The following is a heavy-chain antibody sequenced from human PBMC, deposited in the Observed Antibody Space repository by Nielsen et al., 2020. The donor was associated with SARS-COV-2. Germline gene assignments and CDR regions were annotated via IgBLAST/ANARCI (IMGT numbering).Heavy chain of an antibody. D-gene: IGHD3/OR15-3a*01. CDR3: ARARATIFGLVMSYGMDV. Sequence: ASVKVSCKASGYTLTSDEINWVRQATGQGLEWIGWMNPNTGDTGYSQRFLGRVTMTRDTSISTVYMELTSDDTAVYYCARARATIFGLVMSYGMDVWGQGTTVAVSS. CDR2: MNPNTGDT. CDR1: GYTLTSDE. V-gene: IGHV1-8*01. J-gene: IGHJ6*02.